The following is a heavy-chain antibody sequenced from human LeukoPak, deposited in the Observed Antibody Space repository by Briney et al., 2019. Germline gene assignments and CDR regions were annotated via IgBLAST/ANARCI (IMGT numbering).Heavy chain of an antibody. D-gene: IGHD5-24*01. CDR1: GFTFSSYG. V-gene: IGHV3-33*06. CDR2: IWYDASYK. J-gene: IGHJ4*02. CDR3: AKGTTNGYRIGESDY. Sequence: GGSLRLSCAASGFTFSSYGMHWVRQAPGKGPEWVSLIWYDASYKIYADSVKGRFTISRDNSKNTLYLQMNSLRVEDTAEYYCAKGTTNGYRIGESDYWGQGTLVTVSS.